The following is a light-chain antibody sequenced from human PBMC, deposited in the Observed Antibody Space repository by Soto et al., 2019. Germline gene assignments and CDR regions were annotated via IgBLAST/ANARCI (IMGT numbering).Light chain of an antibody. CDR1: SSDVGGYNL. J-gene: IGLJ2*01. Sequence: QSVLTQPASVSGSPGQSITISCTGTSSDVGGYNLVSWYQQHPGKTPKLMIYEGSKRPSGVSNHFSGSKSGNTASLTISGLQAEDEADYYCCSYAGSSTLLFGGGTKVTVL. V-gene: IGLV2-23*01. CDR3: CSYAGSSTLL. CDR2: EGS.